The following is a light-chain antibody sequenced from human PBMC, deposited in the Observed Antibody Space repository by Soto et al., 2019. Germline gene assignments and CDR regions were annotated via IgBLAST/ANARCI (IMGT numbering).Light chain of an antibody. Sequence: DIPLNQSPSFLSASVGDRVTNTCRASQDISYYLAWYQQKKGKAPKLLIYTASTLPSGVPSRFRGSGSGTDCALTISGLQPEDFSSYYCLQDFDSPYTFGQGTKVDI. CDR3: LQDFDSPYT. CDR1: QDISYY. J-gene: IGKJ2*01. V-gene: IGKV1-9*01. CDR2: TAS.